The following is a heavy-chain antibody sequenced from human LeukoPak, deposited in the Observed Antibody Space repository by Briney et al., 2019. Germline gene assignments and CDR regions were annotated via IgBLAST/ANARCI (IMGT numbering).Heavy chain of an antibody. CDR3: AREDGEPQIDY. V-gene: IGHV3-48*03. CDR2: ISSSAKTK. J-gene: IGHJ4*02. Sequence: GGPLTLLCGASVHIFSCYEMNCVPQARERAVEWVSYISSSAKTKYYAGSVKGPFTLSRKNAKTSLYLQMNRLRAGETAVYLCAREDGEPQIDYWGGRTLVTVSS. CDR1: VHIFSCYE. D-gene: IGHD4-17*01.